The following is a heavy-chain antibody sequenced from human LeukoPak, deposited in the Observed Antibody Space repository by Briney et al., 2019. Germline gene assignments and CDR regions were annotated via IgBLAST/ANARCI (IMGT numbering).Heavy chain of an antibody. CDR1: GFTFSRYW. J-gene: IGHJ4*02. D-gene: IGHD6-6*01. CDR2: IKQDGSEK. CDR3: ARESFAARWD. Sequence: GGTLRLSCAASGFTFSRYWMSWVRQAPGKGLEWVANIKQDGSEKDYVDSVKGRFTISRDNAKNSLYLQMNSLTAEDTAVYYCARESFAARWDWGQGTLVTVSS. V-gene: IGHV3-7*01.